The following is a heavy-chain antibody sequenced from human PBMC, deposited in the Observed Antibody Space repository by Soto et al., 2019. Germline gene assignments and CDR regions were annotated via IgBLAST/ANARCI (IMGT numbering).Heavy chain of an antibody. J-gene: IGHJ4*02. V-gene: IGHV3-30-3*01. Sequence: QVQLVESGGGVVQPGRSLRLSCAASGFTFSSYAMHWVRRAPGKGLEWMAVMSYDGSNKYYADSVKGRFTISRDNSMTRLELPVNRVSPDVTPLYYCARDGGAFWGQGTLVIVSS. CDR1: GFTFSSYA. CDR2: MSYDGSNK. D-gene: IGHD3-16*01. CDR3: ARDGGAF.